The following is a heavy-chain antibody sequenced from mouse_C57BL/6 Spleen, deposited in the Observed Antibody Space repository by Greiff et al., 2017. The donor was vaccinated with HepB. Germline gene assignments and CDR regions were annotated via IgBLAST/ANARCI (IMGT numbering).Heavy chain of an antibody. J-gene: IGHJ4*01. V-gene: IGHV1-78*01. CDR3: ARNYYGSSPYYYAMDY. CDR1: GYTFTDHT. CDR2: IYPRDGST. D-gene: IGHD1-1*01. Sequence: VQLQQSDAELVKPGASVKISCKVSGYTFTDHTIHWMKQRPEQGLEWIGYIYPRDGSTKYNEKFKGKATLTADKSSSTAYMQRNSLTSEDSAVYFCARNYYGSSPYYYAMDYWGQGTSVTVSS.